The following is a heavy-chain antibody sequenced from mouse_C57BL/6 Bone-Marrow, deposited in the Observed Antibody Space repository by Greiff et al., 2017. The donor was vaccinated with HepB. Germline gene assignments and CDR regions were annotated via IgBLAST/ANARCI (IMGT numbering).Heavy chain of an antibody. D-gene: IGHD1-1*01. CDR3: ARTPFITTVVYWYFDV. CDR1: GYSITSGYY. V-gene: IGHV3-6*01. Sequence: EVQLVESGPGLVKPSQSLSLTCSVTGYSITSGYYWNWIRQFPGNKLEWMGYISYDGSNNYNPSLKNRISITRDTSKNQFFLKLNSVTTEDTATYYCARTPFITTVVYWYFDVWGTGTTVTVSS. J-gene: IGHJ1*03. CDR2: ISYDGSN.